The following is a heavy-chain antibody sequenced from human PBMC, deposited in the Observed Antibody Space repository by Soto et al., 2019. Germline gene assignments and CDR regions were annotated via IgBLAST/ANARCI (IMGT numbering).Heavy chain of an antibody. CDR1: GGSISSNYY. Sequence: SETLSLTCAVSGGSISSNYYWTWIRQPPGKGLEWIGYMYYSGSTNYNPSLRNRVTMSVDTSKNQFSLELTSVTAADTAVYYCARRGGSGTLLPYYFDYWGPGTLVTVSS. CDR2: MYYSGST. J-gene: IGHJ4*02. V-gene: IGHV4-59*08. D-gene: IGHD3-10*01. CDR3: ARRGGSGTLLPYYFDY.